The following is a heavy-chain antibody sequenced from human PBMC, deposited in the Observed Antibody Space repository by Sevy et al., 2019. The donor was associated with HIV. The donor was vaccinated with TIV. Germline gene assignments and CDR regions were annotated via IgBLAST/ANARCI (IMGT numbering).Heavy chain of an antibody. CDR3: SRGLRYFDWLFDYYYYGMDV. V-gene: IGHV3-33*01. CDR1: GFTFSSYG. D-gene: IGHD3-9*01. J-gene: IGHJ6*02. Sequence: GGSLILSCAASGFTFSSYGMHWVRQAPGKGLEWVAVIWYDGSNKYYADSVKGRFTISRDNSKNTLYLQMNSLIAEDTAVYYCSRGLRYFDWLFDYYYYGMDVWGQGTTVTVSS. CDR2: IWYDGSNK.